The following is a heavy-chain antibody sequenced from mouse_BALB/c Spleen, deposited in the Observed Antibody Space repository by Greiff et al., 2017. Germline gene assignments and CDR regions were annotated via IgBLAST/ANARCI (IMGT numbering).Heavy chain of an antibody. Sequence: EVQLVESGGGLVKPGGTLKLSCAASGFTLSSYAMSWVRQPPEKRLEWVAFISSGGSTYYPYSVTCRFAISRDNARNILYLQMSSLTAEDTAMYYEARGFYDGDCGFDYWGQGTTLTVSS. J-gene: IGHJ2*01. D-gene: IGHD2-3*01. V-gene: IGHV5-6-5*01. CDR2: ISSGGST. CDR1: GFTLSSYA. CDR3: ARGFYDGDCGFDY.